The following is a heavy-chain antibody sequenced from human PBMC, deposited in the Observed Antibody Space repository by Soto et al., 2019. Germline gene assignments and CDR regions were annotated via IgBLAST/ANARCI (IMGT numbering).Heavy chain of an antibody. CDR1: GDTFTNFG. V-gene: IGHV1-18*01. CDR3: ARVLRGVVNWFDP. CDR2: IATYNTNR. J-gene: IGHJ5*02. D-gene: IGHD3-10*01. Sequence: ASVKVSCKDSGDTFTNFGLSWVRQAPGQGLEWMGWIATYNTNRNYAQKFQGRLTLTTDTSTSTAYMELKSLGYDDTAVYYCARVLRGVVNWFDPWGQVTMVTVYS.